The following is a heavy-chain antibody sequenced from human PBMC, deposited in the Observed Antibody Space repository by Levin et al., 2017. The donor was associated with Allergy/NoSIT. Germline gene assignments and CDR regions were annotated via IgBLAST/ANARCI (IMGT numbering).Heavy chain of an antibody. CDR2: INPNSGGT. Sequence: ASVKVSCKASGYTFTGYYMHWVRQAPGQGLEWMGWINPNSGGTNYAQKFQGRVTMTRDTSISTAYMELSRLRSDDTAVYYCASTEVRVFRGGASPDDAFDIWGQGTMVTVSS. J-gene: IGHJ3*02. CDR1: GYTFTGYY. V-gene: IGHV1-2*02. CDR3: ASTEVRVFRGGASPDDAFDI. D-gene: IGHD3-10*01.